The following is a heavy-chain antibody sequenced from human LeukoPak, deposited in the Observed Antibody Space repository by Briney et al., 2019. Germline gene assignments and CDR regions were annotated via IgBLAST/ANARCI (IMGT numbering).Heavy chain of an antibody. CDR2: ISYDGSNK. CDR3: ARGSSSFDY. V-gene: IGHV3-33*05. J-gene: IGHJ4*02. D-gene: IGHD6-13*01. CDR1: GFTFSTYG. Sequence: GRSLRLSCAASGFTFSTYGMYWVRQAPRKGLEWVAVISYDGSNKYYADSVKGRFTISRDNSKNTLYLQMNSLRAEDTAVYYCARGSSSFDYWGQGTLVTVSS.